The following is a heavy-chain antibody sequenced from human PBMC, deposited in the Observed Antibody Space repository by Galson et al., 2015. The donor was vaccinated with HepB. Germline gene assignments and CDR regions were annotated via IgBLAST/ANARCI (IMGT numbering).Heavy chain of an antibody. CDR1: GYTFTHYG. Sequence: SVKVSCKASGYTFTHYGISWVRQAPGQGLEWMGWISAYNGYTNYEQKFQGRVTMTTDTSTNTAYMALRSLRSDDTAVYYCARVVRGGASNFDYWGQGTLVPVSS. CDR3: ARVVRGGASNFDY. J-gene: IGHJ4*02. CDR2: ISAYNGYT. D-gene: IGHD4-23*01. V-gene: IGHV1-18*01.